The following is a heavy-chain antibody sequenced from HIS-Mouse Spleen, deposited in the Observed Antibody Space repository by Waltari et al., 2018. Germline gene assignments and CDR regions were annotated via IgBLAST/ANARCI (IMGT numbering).Heavy chain of an antibody. J-gene: IGHJ5*02. CDR3: ARDLGNWFDP. CDR2: ISSSSSTL. CDR1: GFTFSSYS. V-gene: IGHV3-48*01. Sequence: EVQLVESGGGLVQPGGSLRLSCAASGFTFSSYSMNWVRQAPGKGLEWVSYISSSSSTLYYADSVKGRFTISRDNAKNSLYLQMNSLRAEDTAVYYCARDLGNWFDPWGQGTLVTVSS.